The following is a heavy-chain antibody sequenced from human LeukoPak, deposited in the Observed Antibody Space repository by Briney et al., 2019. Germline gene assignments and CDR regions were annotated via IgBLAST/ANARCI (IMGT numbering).Heavy chain of an antibody. CDR3: AKDQLRYCSSTSCSLPDY. CDR2: IRYDGSNK. D-gene: IGHD2-2*01. CDR1: GFTFSSYG. V-gene: IGHV3-30*02. J-gene: IGHJ4*02. Sequence: VGSLRLSCAASGFTFSSYGMHWVRQAPGKGLEWVAFIRYDGSNKYYADSVKGRFTISRDNSKNTLYLQMNSLRAEDTAVYYCAKDQLRYCSSTSCSLPDYWGQGTLVTVSS.